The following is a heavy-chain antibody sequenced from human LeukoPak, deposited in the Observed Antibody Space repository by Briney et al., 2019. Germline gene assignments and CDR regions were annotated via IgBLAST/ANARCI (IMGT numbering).Heavy chain of an antibody. CDR2: IKGDGTST. CDR1: GFTFSTHW. V-gene: IGHV3-74*01. J-gene: IGHJ4*02. CDR3: ARDGLAAAADY. Sequence: GGSLRLACTVSGFTFSTHWMRWVRQAPGKGLVWVSHIKGDGTSTNYADSVKGRFTISRDNAKNTLFLQMNSLRAEDTAVYYCARDGLAAAADYWGRGTLVTVSS. D-gene: IGHD6-13*01.